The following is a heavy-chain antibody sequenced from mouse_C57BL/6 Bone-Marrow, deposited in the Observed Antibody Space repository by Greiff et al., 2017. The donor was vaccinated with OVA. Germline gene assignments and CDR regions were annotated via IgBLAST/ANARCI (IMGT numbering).Heavy chain of an antibody. CDR1: GYSFTGYF. D-gene: IGHD1-1*01. Sequence: EVQQQQSGPELVKPGDSVKISCKASGYSFTGYFMNWVMQSHGKSLEWIGRINPYNGDTFYNQKFKGKATLTVDKSSSTAHMELRSLTSEDSAVYYCASSYPFAYWGQGTLVTVSA. CDR2: INPYNGDT. J-gene: IGHJ3*01. V-gene: IGHV1-20*01. CDR3: ASSYPFAY.